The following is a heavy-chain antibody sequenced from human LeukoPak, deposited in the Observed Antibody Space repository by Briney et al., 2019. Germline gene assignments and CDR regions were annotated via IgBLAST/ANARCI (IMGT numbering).Heavy chain of an antibody. D-gene: IGHD3-10*01. CDR2: IGPYNGNT. Sequence: ASGNVSCKASGYTFTTCGISWVRQAHGQGLEWKGCIGPYNGNTNSEQKVHGRVTMTTDTSTSTAYMELRSLRSDDTAVYYCARGHSGAPFDYWGQGTMLTDSP. J-gene: IGHJ4*02. V-gene: IGHV1-18*01. CDR3: ARGHSGAPFDY. CDR1: GYTFTTCG.